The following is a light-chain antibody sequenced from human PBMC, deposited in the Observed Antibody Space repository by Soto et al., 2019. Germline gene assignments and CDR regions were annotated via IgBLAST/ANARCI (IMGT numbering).Light chain of an antibody. CDR3: AAWDDSLSGVI. CDR1: DSNIGRNT. J-gene: IGLJ7*01. V-gene: IGLV1-44*01. CDR2: NNH. Sequence: QSVVTQAPSASGTPGQRVTISCSGSDSNIGRNTVNWYQHLPGTAPKLLVFNNHQRPSGVPDRFSASKSGTSASLAISGLQSEDEADYYCAAWDDSLSGVIFGGGTQLTVL.